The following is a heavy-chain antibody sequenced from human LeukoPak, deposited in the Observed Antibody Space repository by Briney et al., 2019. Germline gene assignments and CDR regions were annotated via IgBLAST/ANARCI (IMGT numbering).Heavy chain of an antibody. D-gene: IGHD4-17*01. CDR2: ISAYNGNT. V-gene: IGHV1-18*01. J-gene: IGHJ2*01. CDR1: GYTFTSYG. CDR3: ARDLDGDHYWYFDL. Sequence: ASVKVSCKASGYTFTSYGISWVRQAPGQGLEWMGWISAYNGNTNYAQKLQGRVTMTTDTSTSTAYMELRSLRSEDTAVYYCARDLDGDHYWYFDLWGRGTLVTVSS.